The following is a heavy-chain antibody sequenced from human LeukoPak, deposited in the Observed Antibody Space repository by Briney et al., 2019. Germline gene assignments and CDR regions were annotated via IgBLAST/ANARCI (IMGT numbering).Heavy chain of an antibody. J-gene: IGHJ4*02. Sequence: GGSLRLSCAASGFTFDDYGMSWVRQAPGKGLEWVSGINWNGGSTGYADSVKGRFTISRDNAKNSLYLQMNSLRAEDTALHYCARAVPASGTTAPADYWGQGTLVTVSS. V-gene: IGHV3-20*04. CDR1: GFTFDDYG. CDR2: INWNGGST. CDR3: ARAVPASGTTAPADY. D-gene: IGHD1-1*01.